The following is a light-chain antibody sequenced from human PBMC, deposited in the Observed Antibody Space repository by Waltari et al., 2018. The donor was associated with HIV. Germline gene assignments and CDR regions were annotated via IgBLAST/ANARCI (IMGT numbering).Light chain of an antibody. CDR2: EVS. CDR1: SSDIGIYNY. Sequence: QSALAQPASVSGSLGQSITISCSGTSSDIGIYNYVSWYQQHPGKAPKLMIYEVSTRPSGVSNRFSGSKSGNTTSLTISGLQAEDEADYHCSSYTTGNTLVIFGGGTKLTVL. V-gene: IGLV2-14*01. CDR3: SSYTTGNTLVI. J-gene: IGLJ2*01.